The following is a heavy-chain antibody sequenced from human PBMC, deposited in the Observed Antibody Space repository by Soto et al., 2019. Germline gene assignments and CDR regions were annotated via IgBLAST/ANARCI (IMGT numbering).Heavy chain of an antibody. CDR3: AKARGSSTPAPGSY. CDR2: IKEDGSDM. V-gene: IGHV3-7*01. Sequence: PGGSLRLSCAASGFTFSSYWMSWVRQAPGKGLEWVANIKEDGSDMYYVDSVKGRFTISRDNAKNSLYLQMNSLRDEDTAVYYCAKARGSSTPAPGSYWGQGTQVTVSS. CDR1: GFTFSSYW. D-gene: IGHD2-2*01. J-gene: IGHJ1*01.